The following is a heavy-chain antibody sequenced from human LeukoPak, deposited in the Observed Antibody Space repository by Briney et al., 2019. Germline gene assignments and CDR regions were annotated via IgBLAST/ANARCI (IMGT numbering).Heavy chain of an antibody. CDR3: ASPIAVAGPWGKQSTDY. CDR1: GFTFSSYW. D-gene: IGHD6-19*01. J-gene: IGHJ4*02. Sequence: GGSLRLSCAASGFTFSSYWMSWVRQAPGKGLEWVANIKQDGSEKYYVDSVKGRFTISRDNAKNSLYLQMNSLRAEDTAVYYCASPIAVAGPWGKQSTDYWGQGTLVTVSS. V-gene: IGHV3-7*01. CDR2: IKQDGSEK.